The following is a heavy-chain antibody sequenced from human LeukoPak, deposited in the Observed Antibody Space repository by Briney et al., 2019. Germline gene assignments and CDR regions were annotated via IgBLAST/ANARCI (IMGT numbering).Heavy chain of an antibody. CDR2: ISAYNGNT. Sequence: ASVRVSCKASGYTFTSYGISWVRQAPGQGLEWMGWISAYNGNTNYAQKLQGRVTMTTDTSTSTAYMELRSLRSDDTAVYYCARLHDYGDYGVAWFDPWGQGTLVTVSS. CDR3: ARLHDYGDYGVAWFDP. CDR1: GYTFTSYG. J-gene: IGHJ5*02. V-gene: IGHV1-18*01. D-gene: IGHD4-17*01.